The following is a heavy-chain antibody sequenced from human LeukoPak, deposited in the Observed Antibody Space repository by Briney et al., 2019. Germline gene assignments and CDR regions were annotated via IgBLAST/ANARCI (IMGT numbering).Heavy chain of an antibody. V-gene: IGHV1-18*04. CDR1: GYSFTSYW. D-gene: IGHD1-26*01. J-gene: IGHJ4*02. CDR2: ISAYNGNT. Sequence: GESLKISCKGSGYSFTSYWISWVRQAPGQGLEWMGWISAYNGNTNYAQKLQGRVTMTTDTSTSTAYMELRSLRSDDTAVYYCARDLDLGATGNVGYWGQGTLVTVSS. CDR3: ARDLDLGATGNVGY.